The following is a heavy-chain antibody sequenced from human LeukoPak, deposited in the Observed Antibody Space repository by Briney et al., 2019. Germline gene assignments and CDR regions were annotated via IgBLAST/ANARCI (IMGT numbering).Heavy chain of an antibody. CDR1: GFTFSSYW. CDR2: LNEDGSKR. V-gene: IGHV3-7*03. Sequence: GGSLRLSCAASGFTFSSYWMTWVRQAPGKGLEWVASLNEDGSKRSYVGSVKGRFTISRDNAQKSVYLQMNSLAAEDTAVYYCARAVTSMDGYWGQGTLVTVSS. CDR3: ARAVTSMDGY. J-gene: IGHJ4*01. D-gene: IGHD5-18*01.